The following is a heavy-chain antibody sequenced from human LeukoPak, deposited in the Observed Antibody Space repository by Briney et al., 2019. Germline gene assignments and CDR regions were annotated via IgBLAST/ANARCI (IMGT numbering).Heavy chain of an antibody. CDR3: AKEDSSGWSR. D-gene: IGHD6-19*01. Sequence: QPGRSLRLSCAASGFTFSSYGMHWVRQAPGKGLEWVAVISYDGSNKYYADSVKGRFTISRDNSKNTLYLQMNGLRAEDTAVYYCAKEDSSGWSRWGQGTLVTVSS. V-gene: IGHV3-30*18. CDR2: ISYDGSNK. CDR1: GFTFSSYG. J-gene: IGHJ4*02.